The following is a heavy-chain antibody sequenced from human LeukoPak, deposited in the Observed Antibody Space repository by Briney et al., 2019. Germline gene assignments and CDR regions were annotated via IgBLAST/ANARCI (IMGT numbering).Heavy chain of an antibody. CDR2: ISYDGSNK. V-gene: IGHV3-30*03. Sequence: PGGSLRLSCAASGFTFSSYSIHWVRQAPGKGLEWVAVISYDGSNKYYADSVKGRFTISRDNAKNSLYLHMNSLRAEDTAVYCARDYGGSSPFDYWGQGTLVTVSS. CDR3: ARDYGGSSPFDY. CDR1: GFTFSSYS. J-gene: IGHJ4*02. D-gene: IGHD4-23*01.